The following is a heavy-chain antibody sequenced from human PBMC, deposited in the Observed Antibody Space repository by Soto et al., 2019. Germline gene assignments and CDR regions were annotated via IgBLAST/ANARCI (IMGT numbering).Heavy chain of an antibody. CDR2: ISGSGKTT. CDR3: AKDVSENSGTGIADY. J-gene: IGHJ4*02. Sequence: DVQLLESGGGLVQPGGSLRLSCVASGFTFNKCGISWVRQPPGTGLQWVATISGSGKTTEYADSVKGRLTISRDNTRNTVHLQMNSLRVEDTAMYYCAKDVSENSGTGIADYWGQGTLVTVSS. CDR1: GFTFNKCG. V-gene: IGHV3-23*01. D-gene: IGHD5-12*01.